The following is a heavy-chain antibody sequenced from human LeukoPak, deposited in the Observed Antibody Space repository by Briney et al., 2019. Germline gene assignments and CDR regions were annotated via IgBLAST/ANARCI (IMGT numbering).Heavy chain of an antibody. CDR1: GGSIRSSYYY. CDR3: ARAQAYYDFWSGYSGCNYGMDV. Sequence: SETLSLTCTVSGGSIRSSYYYWGWIRQPPGKGLEWIGSIYDSGSTYYNPSLKSRVTISVDTSKNQFSLKLSSVTAADTAVYYCARAQAYYDFWSGYSGCNYGMDVWGQGTTVTVSS. CDR2: IYDSGST. V-gene: IGHV4-39*07. D-gene: IGHD3-3*01. J-gene: IGHJ6*02.